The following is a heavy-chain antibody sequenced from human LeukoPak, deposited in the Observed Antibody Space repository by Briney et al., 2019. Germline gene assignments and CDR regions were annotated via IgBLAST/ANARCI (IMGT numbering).Heavy chain of an antibody. J-gene: IGHJ3*02. CDR2: INSDGSST. D-gene: IGHD3-22*01. Sequence: GGSLRLSCAASGFTFSSYWMHWVRHAPGKGLVWVSRINSDGSSTSYADSVKGRFTISRDNAKNTLYLQMNSLRAEDTAVYYCARDPYDSSGYSDAFDIWGQGTMVTVSS. V-gene: IGHV3-74*01. CDR1: GFTFSSYW. CDR3: ARDPYDSSGYSDAFDI.